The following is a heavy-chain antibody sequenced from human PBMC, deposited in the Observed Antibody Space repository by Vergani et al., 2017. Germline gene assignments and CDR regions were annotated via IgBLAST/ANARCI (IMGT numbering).Heavy chain of an antibody. D-gene: IGHD3-10*01. CDR2: ISSSSSTI. CDR3: ARDWGFGGGNAFDI. CDR1: GFTFSSYN. J-gene: IGHJ3*02. Sequence: EVQLVESGGGLVQPGGSLRLSCAASGFTFSSYNMNWVRQAPGKGLEWVSYISSSSSTIYYADSVKGRFTISRDNAKNSLYLQMNSLRAEDTAVYYCARDWGFGGGNAFDIWGQGTMVTVSS. V-gene: IGHV3-48*01.